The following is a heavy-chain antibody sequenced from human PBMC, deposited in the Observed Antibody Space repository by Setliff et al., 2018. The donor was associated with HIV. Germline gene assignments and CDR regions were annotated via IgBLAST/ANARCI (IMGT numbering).Heavy chain of an antibody. CDR2: IYYSGST. CDR1: GASTSSYY. D-gene: IGHD6-19*01. Sequence: SETLSLTCTVSGASTSSYYWSWIRQPPGKGLEWIGYIYYSGSTNYNPSLKSRVAISVDTSKNQVSLKLTSVTAADTAVYYCATGITVAPDYWGQGSLVTVS. J-gene: IGHJ4*02. V-gene: IGHV4-59*12. CDR3: ATGITVAPDY.